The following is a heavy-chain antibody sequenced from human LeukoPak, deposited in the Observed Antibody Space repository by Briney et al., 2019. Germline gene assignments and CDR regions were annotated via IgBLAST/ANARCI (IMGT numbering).Heavy chain of an antibody. CDR2: IYGSTSA. CDR1: GFTVSSNY. Sequence: GGSLRLSCAASGFTVSSNYINWVRQAPGKGLEWVSLIYGSTSADYADSVKGRFTISRDTSMNTVYLQMNSLRAEDTAVYYCAKDILWGQGTLVTVSS. CDR3: AKDIL. J-gene: IGHJ4*02. V-gene: IGHV3-66*01.